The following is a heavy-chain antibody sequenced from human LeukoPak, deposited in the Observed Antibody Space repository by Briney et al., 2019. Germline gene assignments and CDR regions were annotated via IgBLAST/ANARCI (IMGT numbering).Heavy chain of an antibody. CDR1: GFTFSNAW. Sequence: GGSMRLSCAASGFTFSNAWMSWVRQAPGKGRGWVGCIKSKSDGGTSDYAAPVKGRFTVSRDDSKSTLYLQMSSLKTEDTAVYYCATDAGRVAEPATGYCGQGTLVTVSS. J-gene: IGHJ4*02. CDR2: IKSKSDGGTS. V-gene: IGHV3-15*01. D-gene: IGHD1-26*01. CDR3: ATDAGRVAEPATGY.